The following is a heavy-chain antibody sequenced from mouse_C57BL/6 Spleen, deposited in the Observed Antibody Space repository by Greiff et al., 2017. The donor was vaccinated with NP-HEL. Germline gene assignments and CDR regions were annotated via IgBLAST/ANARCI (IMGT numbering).Heavy chain of an antibody. D-gene: IGHD2-5*01. J-gene: IGHJ4*01. V-gene: IGHV2-6-1*01. CDR3: ARHYRPTIVKGDYAMDY. CDR1: GFSLTSYG. CDR2: IWSDGST. Sequence: VQVVESGPGLVAPSQSLSITCTVSGFSLTSYGVHWVRQPPGKGLEWLVVIWSDGSTTYNSALKSRLSISKDNPKSQVFLKMNSLQTDDTAMYYCARHYRPTIVKGDYAMDYWGQGTSVTVSS.